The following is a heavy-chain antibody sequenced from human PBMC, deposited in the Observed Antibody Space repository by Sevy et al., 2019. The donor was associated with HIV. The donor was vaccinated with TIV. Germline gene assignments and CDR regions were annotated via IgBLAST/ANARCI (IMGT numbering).Heavy chain of an antibody. CDR1: GFAFSNYYA. D-gene: IGHD4-17*01. CDR2: ISYDGSDK. V-gene: IGHV3-30-3*01. J-gene: IGHJ6*02. CDR3: SRPRANYVDHYFFYAMDV. Sequence: GGSLRLSCAASGFAFSNYYAMHWVRQAPGKGLERVALISYDGSDKYYADSGKGRFTISRDNFKNTLYLQMNSLTTEDTAVYYWSRPRANYVDHYFFYAMDVWGQGTTVTVSS.